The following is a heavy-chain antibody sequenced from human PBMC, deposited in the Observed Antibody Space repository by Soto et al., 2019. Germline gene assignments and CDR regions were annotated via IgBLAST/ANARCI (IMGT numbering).Heavy chain of an antibody. J-gene: IGHJ2*01. Sequence: QVQLVQSGAEVKKPGSSVKVSCKASGGTFSSYSINWVRQAPGQALEWMGGIIPIFGTANYAQKFQGRVTLTADESTSTAHMELSSLRNEDTAVYYCARPFQSWPGGWYFDLWGRGTLVTVSS. V-gene: IGHV1-69*01. D-gene: IGHD3-16*01. CDR2: IIPIFGTA. CDR3: ARPFQSWPGGWYFDL. CDR1: GGTFSSYS.